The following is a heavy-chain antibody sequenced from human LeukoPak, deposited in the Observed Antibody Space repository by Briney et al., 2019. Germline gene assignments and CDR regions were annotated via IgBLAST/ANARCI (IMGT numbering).Heavy chain of an antibody. J-gene: IGHJ3*02. V-gene: IGHV3-53*01. CDR1: GFTFSSYA. CDR2: IYSGGSI. CDR3: ARGSRVTTRLDAFDI. Sequence: GGSLRLSCAASGFTFSSYAMHWVRQAPGKGLEWVSTIYSGGSIYYADSVKGRFTISRDNSKNTLYLQINSLRAEDTAVYYCARGSRVTTRLDAFDIWGQGTMVTVSS. D-gene: IGHD4-17*01.